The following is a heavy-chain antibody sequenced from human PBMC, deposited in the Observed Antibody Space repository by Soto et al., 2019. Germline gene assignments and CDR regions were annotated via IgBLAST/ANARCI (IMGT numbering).Heavy chain of an antibody. D-gene: IGHD4-17*01. CDR2: IWYDGSNK. CDR1: GFTFSSYG. J-gene: IGHJ6*02. Sequence: QVQLVESGGGVVQPGRSLRLSCAASGFTFSSYGMHWVRQAPGKGLEWVAVIWYDGSNKYYADSVKGRFTISRDNSKNTLYLQMNSLRAEDTAVYYCARSPRYGDYAFGMDVWGQGTTVTVSS. V-gene: IGHV3-33*01. CDR3: ARSPRYGDYAFGMDV.